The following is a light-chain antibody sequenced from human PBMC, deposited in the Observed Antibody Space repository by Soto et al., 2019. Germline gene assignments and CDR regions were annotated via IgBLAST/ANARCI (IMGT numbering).Light chain of an antibody. CDR3: QQTFSNLLS. Sequence: IQLTQSPSSLSASVGDRVTIACRASESISDYLHWYQHKPGEAPKVLVYSASTLRGGVPSRFSGTASGTEFTLTISSLQPEDVATYYCQQTFSNLLSFGGGTKVEIK. CDR2: SAS. CDR1: ESISDY. V-gene: IGKV1-39*01. J-gene: IGKJ4*01.